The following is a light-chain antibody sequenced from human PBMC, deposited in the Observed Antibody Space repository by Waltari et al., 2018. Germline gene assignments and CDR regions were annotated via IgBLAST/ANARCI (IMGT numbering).Light chain of an antibody. CDR2: DAS. J-gene: IGKJ4*01. CDR3: QQRSTWPSVT. CDR1: QSVGRH. V-gene: IGKV3-11*01. Sequence: EIVLTQSPATLSLSPGERATVSCRASQSVGRHLAWYQQKPGQAPRLLIYDASDRAADTPARFSGSGSGTDVTLTISSLEPEDVVVYYCQQRSTWPSVTFGGGTKVEIK.